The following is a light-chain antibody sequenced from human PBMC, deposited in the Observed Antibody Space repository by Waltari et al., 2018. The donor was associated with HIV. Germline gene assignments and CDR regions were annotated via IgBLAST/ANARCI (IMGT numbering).Light chain of an antibody. CDR3: CSYAGSSTWV. CDR2: EDN. J-gene: IGLJ3*02. Sequence: QSALTQPASVSGSPGQSITISCTGTSSDVGSYNVVSWYQQHPGKAPKLMIYEDNKRPSGVSNRFSGSKSGNTASLTISGLQAEDEAGYSCCSYAGSSTWVFGGGTKLTVL. V-gene: IGLV2-23*01. CDR1: SSDVGSYNV.